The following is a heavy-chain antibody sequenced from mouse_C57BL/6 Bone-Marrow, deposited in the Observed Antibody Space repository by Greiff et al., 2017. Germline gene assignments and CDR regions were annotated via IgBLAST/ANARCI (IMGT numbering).Heavy chain of an antibody. CDR3: TTDYGSSPFFAY. Sequence: EVMLVESGGGLVQPGGSMKLSCVASGFTFSNYWMNWVRQSPEKGLEWVAQIRLKSDNYATHYAESVKGRFTISRDDSKSSVYLQMNNLRAEDTGIYYCTTDYGSSPFFAYWGQGTLVTVSA. V-gene: IGHV6-3*01. J-gene: IGHJ3*01. D-gene: IGHD1-1*01. CDR1: GFTFSNYW. CDR2: IRLKSDNYAT.